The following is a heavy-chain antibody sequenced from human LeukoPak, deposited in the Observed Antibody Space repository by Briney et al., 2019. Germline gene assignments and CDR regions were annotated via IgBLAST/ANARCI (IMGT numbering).Heavy chain of an antibody. V-gene: IGHV3-53*01. CDR2: IYSGGST. Sequence: GGFLRLSCAASGFTVSSNYMNWVRQAPGKGLEWVSVIYSGGSTYYADSVKGRFTISRDNSKNTLYLQMNSLRAEDTAVYYCARAAGGTSRDYWGQGTLVTVSS. J-gene: IGHJ4*02. CDR3: ARAAGGTSRDY. D-gene: IGHD1-26*01. CDR1: GFTVSSNY.